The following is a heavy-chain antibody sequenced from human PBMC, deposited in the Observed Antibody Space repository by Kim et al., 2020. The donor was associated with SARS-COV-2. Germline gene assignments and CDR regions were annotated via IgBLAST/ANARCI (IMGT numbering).Heavy chain of an antibody. CDR1: GFTFSDYY. Sequence: GGSLRLSCAASGFTFSDYYMSWIRQAPGKGLEWVSYISSSSSYTNYADSVKGRFTISRDNAKNSLYLQMNSLRAEDTAVYYCGRRGYSGYGQVRYWGQGTLVTVSS. D-gene: IGHD5-12*01. CDR3: GRRGYSGYGQVRY. CDR2: ISSSSSYT. V-gene: IGHV3-11*03. J-gene: IGHJ4*02.